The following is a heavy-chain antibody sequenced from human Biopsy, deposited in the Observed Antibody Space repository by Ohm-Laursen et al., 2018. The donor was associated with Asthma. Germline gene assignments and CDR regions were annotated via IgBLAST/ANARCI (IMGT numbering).Heavy chain of an antibody. V-gene: IGHV2-5*02. CDR3: ALSQDSGFDDHSPSWFDP. CDR2: IYWDDYN. D-gene: IGHD1-14*01. Sequence: TQTLTLTGSFSGFSLRTPGVGAGWTRQSPGKALEWLALIYWDDYNLFRPSLKRRLTITKDPSKNQVVLTMTKMDPVDSGTYYCALSQDSGFDDHSPSWFDPWGQGTLVTVSS. CDR1: GFSLRTPGVG. J-gene: IGHJ5*02.